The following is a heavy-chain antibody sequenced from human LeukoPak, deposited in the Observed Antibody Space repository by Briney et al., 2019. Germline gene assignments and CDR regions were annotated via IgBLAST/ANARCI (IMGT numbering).Heavy chain of an antibody. Sequence: PGESLRLSCAASGFTFSNYAMNWVRQAPGKGLEWVSLIIGSSGSTFYADSVKGRFTISRDKSKNTLYLQMNSLRAEDTAVYYCAKGAYDYIEIAYFDYWGQGSLVTVSS. CDR2: IIGSSGST. V-gene: IGHV3-23*01. D-gene: IGHD5-12*01. J-gene: IGHJ4*02. CDR1: GFTFSNYA. CDR3: AKGAYDYIEIAYFDY.